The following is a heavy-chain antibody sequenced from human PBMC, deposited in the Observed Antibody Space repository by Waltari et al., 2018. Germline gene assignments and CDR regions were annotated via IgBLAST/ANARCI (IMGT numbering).Heavy chain of an antibody. Sequence: EVQLVESGGGLVQPGGSLRLSCAASGFTFSSYSMNWVRQAPGKGLEWVSYISSSSSTIYYADSVKGRFTISRDNAKNSLYLQMNSLRAEDTAVYYCAREGQLVRVGDYYYGMDVWGQGTTVTVSS. CDR1: GFTFSSYS. J-gene: IGHJ6*02. D-gene: IGHD6-13*01. CDR3: AREGQLVRVGDYYYGMDV. CDR2: ISSSSSTI. V-gene: IGHV3-48*01.